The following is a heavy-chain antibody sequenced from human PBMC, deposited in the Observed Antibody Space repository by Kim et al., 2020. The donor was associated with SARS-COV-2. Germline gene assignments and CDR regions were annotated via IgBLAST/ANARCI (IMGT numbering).Heavy chain of an antibody. CDR3: ARVGIAARPGGDY. J-gene: IGHJ4*02. Sequence: YAQKFQGRVTMTRDTSISTAYMELSRLRSDDTAVYYCARVGIAARPGGDYWGQGTLVTVSS. V-gene: IGHV1-2*02. D-gene: IGHD6-6*01.